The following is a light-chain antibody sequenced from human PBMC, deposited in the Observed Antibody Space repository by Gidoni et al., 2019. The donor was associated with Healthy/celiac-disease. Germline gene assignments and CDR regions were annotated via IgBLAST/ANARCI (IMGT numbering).Light chain of an antibody. CDR3: QQYGSSPKT. CDR2: GAS. J-gene: IGKJ1*01. Sequence: EIVLTQSPGTRSLSPGERATLSCRASQSVSSSYLAWYQQKPGQAPRLLIYGASSRATGIPDRCSGSVSGTDFTLTISRLEPEYFAVYYCQQYGSSPKTFGQGTKVEIK. CDR1: QSVSSSY. V-gene: IGKV3-20*01.